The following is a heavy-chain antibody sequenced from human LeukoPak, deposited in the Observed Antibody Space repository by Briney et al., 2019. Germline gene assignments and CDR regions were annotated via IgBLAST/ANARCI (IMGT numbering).Heavy chain of an antibody. CDR1: GFTFDDYA. J-gene: IGHJ3*02. V-gene: IGHV3-9*01. Sequence: PGGSLRLSCAASGFTFDDYAMHWVRQAPGKGLEWVSGISWNSGSIGYADSVKGRFTISRDNAKNSLYLQMNSLRAEDTAVYYCARDLSWFGELDDAFDIWGQGTMVTVSS. D-gene: IGHD3-10*01. CDR3: ARDLSWFGELDDAFDI. CDR2: ISWNSGSI.